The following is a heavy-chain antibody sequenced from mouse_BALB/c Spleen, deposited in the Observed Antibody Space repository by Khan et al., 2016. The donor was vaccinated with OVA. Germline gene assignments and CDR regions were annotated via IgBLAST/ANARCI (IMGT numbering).Heavy chain of an antibody. Sequence: VQLKESGPGLVKPSQSLSLTCTVTGYSITSDYAWNWIRQSPGNKLEWLGFISYSGTTNYNPSLKSRISITCETSKNQFFLQLNSVTTEDTATXYCARICGGDFDYWGQGTTLTVSS. CDR1: GYSITSDYA. J-gene: IGHJ2*01. CDR2: ISYSGTT. V-gene: IGHV3-2*02. CDR3: ARICGGDFDY.